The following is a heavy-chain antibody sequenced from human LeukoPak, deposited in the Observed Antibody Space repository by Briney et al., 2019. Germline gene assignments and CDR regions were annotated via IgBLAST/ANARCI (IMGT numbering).Heavy chain of an antibody. V-gene: IGHV4-30-4*01. J-gene: IGHJ5*02. CDR3: ASSYYGNAGYPT. Sequence: SETLSLTCTVSGGSVSSADYYWSWIRQPPGKGLEWIGYIYFPGSIYHNPSLRGRLAISLDTSKNQFSVRLTSVTAADTGVYFCASSYYGNAGYPTWGQGTLVAVSS. CDR2: IYFPGSI. D-gene: IGHD3-10*01. CDR1: GGSVSSADYY.